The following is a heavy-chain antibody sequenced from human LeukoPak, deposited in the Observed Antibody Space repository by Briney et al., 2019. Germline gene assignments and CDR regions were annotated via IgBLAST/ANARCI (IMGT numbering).Heavy chain of an antibody. CDR1: GGSFSGYY. CDR3: ARARAHLKYYYDSSGYYYFDY. Sequence: SETLSLTCAVYGGSFSGYYWSWIRQPPEKGLEWIGEINHSGSTNYNPSLKSRVTISVDTSKNQFSLKLSSVTAADTAVYYCARARAHLKYYYDSSGYYYFDYWGQGTLVTVSS. D-gene: IGHD3-22*01. CDR2: INHSGST. J-gene: IGHJ4*02. V-gene: IGHV4-34*01.